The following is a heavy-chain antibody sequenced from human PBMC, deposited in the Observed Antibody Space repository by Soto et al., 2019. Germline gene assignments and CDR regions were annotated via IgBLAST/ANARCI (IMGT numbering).Heavy chain of an antibody. Sequence: PGGSLRLSCASPGFTFCSYAMSWVRQAPGKGLEWVSAISGSGGSKYYADSVKARFTISRDNSKNTLYLQMNSLRAEDTAVYYCAKGLLWFGESLGNWFDPWGQGTLVTVSS. CDR1: GFTFCSYA. CDR3: AKGLLWFGESLGNWFDP. CDR2: ISGSGGSK. J-gene: IGHJ5*02. D-gene: IGHD3-10*01. V-gene: IGHV3-23*01.